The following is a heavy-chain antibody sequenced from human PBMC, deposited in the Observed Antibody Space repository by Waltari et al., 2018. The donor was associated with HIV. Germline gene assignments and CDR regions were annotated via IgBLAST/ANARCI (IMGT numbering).Heavy chain of an antibody. CDR1: GGSISDYY. CDR2: IYYNGNT. Sequence: QVQLQESGPGLVKPSETLSLTCTVSGGSISDYYWSWIRQPPGKGLELIAFIYYNGNTTYNPSLKSRVTISMGTSRNHFSLQLTSVTAADTAVYYCARTYSGSYPRGYAFNIWGQGTMVTVSS. J-gene: IGHJ3*02. V-gene: IGHV4-59*01. CDR3: ARTYSGSYPRGYAFNI. D-gene: IGHD1-26*01.